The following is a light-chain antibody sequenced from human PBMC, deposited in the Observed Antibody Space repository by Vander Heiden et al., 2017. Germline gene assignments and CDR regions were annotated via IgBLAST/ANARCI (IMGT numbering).Light chain of an antibody. CDR2: GAS. CDR3: QQDGSSPYT. V-gene: IGKV3-20*01. J-gene: IGKJ2*01. CDR1: QSVSSSY. Sequence: EIALTQSPGTRSLSPGERATLSCRASQSVSSSYLAWYQQKPGQAPRLLIYGASSRATGIPDRFSGSGSGTDFTLTISRLEPEDFAVYYCQQDGSSPYTFGQGTKLEIK.